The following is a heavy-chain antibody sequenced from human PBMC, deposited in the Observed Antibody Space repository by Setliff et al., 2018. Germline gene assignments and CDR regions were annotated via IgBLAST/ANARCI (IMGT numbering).Heavy chain of an antibody. V-gene: IGHV4-59*02. J-gene: IGHJ4*02. Sequence: SETLSLTCNVSGASVSSHYWDWIRQPPGKGLEWIGFIFYSGDTKSNPSLKSRVTMSVDTSKNQFSLRLTSVTAADTAVYYCARHATYYYGSGNLPFDHWAQGSLVTVSS. CDR3: ARHATYYYGSGNLPFDH. CDR1: GASVSSHY. CDR2: IFYSGDT. D-gene: IGHD3-10*01.